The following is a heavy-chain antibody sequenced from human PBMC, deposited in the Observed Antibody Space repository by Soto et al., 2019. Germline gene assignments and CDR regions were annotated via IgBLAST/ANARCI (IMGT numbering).Heavy chain of an antibody. CDR2: ISGSGGTT. Sequence: EVQLLESGGGLVQPGGSLRLSCAASGFTFSSYAMSWVRQAPGKGLEWVSAISGSGGTTYYADSVKGRFTFSRDNSMNTLYLQMDSLRAEETAVYYCAKTANGWFSAFDIWGQGTMVTVSS. D-gene: IGHD6-19*01. CDR3: AKTANGWFSAFDI. V-gene: IGHV3-23*01. CDR1: GFTFSSYA. J-gene: IGHJ3*02.